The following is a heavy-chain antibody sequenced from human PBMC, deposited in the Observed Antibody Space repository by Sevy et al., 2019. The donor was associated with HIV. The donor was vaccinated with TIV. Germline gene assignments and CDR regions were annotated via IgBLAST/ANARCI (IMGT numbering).Heavy chain of an antibody. J-gene: IGHJ4*02. CDR3: EAITTAGRDY. CDR2: IKKDGTDK. CDR1: GFTFSNHW. V-gene: IGHV3-7*03. Sequence: GGSLRLSCIASGFTFSNHWMTWVRQAPGKGLEWVANIKKDGTDKFYVDSVKGRFFISRDNANNSLYLQMNSLRAEDTAVYYCEAITTAGRDYWGQGTLVTVSS. D-gene: IGHD6-13*01.